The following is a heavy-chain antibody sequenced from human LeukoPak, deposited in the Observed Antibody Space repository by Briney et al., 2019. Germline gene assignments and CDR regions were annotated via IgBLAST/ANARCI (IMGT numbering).Heavy chain of an antibody. J-gene: IGHJ4*02. CDR2: ISSSSSYI. D-gene: IGHD3-16*01. Sequence: PGGSLRLSCAASGFTFSSYSMNWVRQAPGKGLEWVSSISSSSSYIYYADSVKGRFTISRDNAKNSLYLQMNSLRAEDTAVYYCARDLGDHLSVDFDYWGQGTLVTVSS. CDR3: ARDLGDHLSVDFDY. CDR1: GFTFSSYS. V-gene: IGHV3-21*01.